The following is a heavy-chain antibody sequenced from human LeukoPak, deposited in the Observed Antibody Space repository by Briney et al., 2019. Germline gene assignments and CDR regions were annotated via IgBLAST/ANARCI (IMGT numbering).Heavy chain of an antibody. V-gene: IGHV4-4*02. Sequence: SGTLSLTCAVSGGSISSSNWWTWVRQPPGKGLEWIGGIYYSGGTTYNPSLKSRVTISIDTSKNQFSLKLSSVTAADTAVYYCARGAPGYSSGWYQIGYWGQGTLVTVSS. CDR2: IYYSGGT. CDR1: GGSISSSNW. CDR3: ARGAPGYSSGWYQIGY. J-gene: IGHJ4*02. D-gene: IGHD6-19*01.